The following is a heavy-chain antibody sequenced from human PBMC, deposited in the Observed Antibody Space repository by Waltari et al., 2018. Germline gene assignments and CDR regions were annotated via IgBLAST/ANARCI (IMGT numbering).Heavy chain of an antibody. CDR2: ISSSSSTI. Sequence: EVQLVESGGGLVQPGGSLRLSCAASGFTFSSYSMNWVRQAPGKGLEWVSYISSSSSTIYYADSVKGRFTISRDKAKNSLYLQMNSLRAEDTAVYYCARSEQWLPTGEAFDIWGQGTMVTVSS. CDR3: ARSEQWLPTGEAFDI. CDR1: GFTFSSYS. J-gene: IGHJ3*02. V-gene: IGHV3-48*01. D-gene: IGHD6-19*01.